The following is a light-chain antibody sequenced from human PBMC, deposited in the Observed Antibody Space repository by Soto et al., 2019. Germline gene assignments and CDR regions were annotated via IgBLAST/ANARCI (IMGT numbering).Light chain of an antibody. CDR1: QSIRSY. CDR2: DAS. Sequence: DMQMTQSPSSLSASAGDRVTLTCRASQSIRSYLNWYQQKPGKAPKLLIYDASNLQSGVPSRFSGSGSGTDFTLTISSLQPEDFATYYCQQSYSTPRTVGPVTQVEIK. J-gene: IGKJ4*02. CDR3: QQSYSTPRT. V-gene: IGKV1-39*01.